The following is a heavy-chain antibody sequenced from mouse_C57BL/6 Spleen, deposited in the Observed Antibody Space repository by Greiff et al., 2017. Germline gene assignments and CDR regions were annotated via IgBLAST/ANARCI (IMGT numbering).Heavy chain of an antibody. CDR1: GSTFTSYW. V-gene: IGHV1-61*01. J-gene: IGHJ2*01. CDR2: IYPSDSET. CDR3: ARMDSSGYYFDD. D-gene: IGHD3-2*02. Sequence: QVQLQQPGPALVRPWSSVSLSCKASGSTFTSYWMDWVKQRPGQGLEWLGNIYPSDSETHYNQKFKDKATLTVDKSSSTAYMQLSSLTSEDSAVDDCARMDSSGYYFDDWGQGTTLTVSS.